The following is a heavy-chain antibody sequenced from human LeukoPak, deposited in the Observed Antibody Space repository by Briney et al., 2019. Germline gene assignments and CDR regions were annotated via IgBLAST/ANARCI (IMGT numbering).Heavy chain of an antibody. CDR1: GFTFSNYW. CDR3: ARDPYYYDSSGYRIPYFDY. CDR2: INSDGSST. D-gene: IGHD3-22*01. Sequence: GGSLRLSCAASGFTFSNYWMHWVRQAPGKGLVWVSRINSDGSSTSYADSVKGRFTISRDNAKNTLYLQMNSLRAEDTAVYYCARDPYYYDSSGYRIPYFDYWGQGTLVTVSS. J-gene: IGHJ4*02. V-gene: IGHV3-74*01.